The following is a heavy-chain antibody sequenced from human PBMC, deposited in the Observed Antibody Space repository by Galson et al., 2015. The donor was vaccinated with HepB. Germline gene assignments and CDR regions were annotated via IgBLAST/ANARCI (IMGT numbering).Heavy chain of an antibody. CDR2: ISGSGGST. V-gene: IGHV3-23*01. Sequence: SLRLSCAASGFTFSSYAMSWVRQAPGKGLEWVSAISGSGGSTYYADSVKGRFTISRDNSKNTLYLQMNSLRAEDTAVYYCAKGRAGGFNPVVLPPFDYWGQGTLVTVSS. D-gene: IGHD2-15*01. CDR1: GFTFSSYA. J-gene: IGHJ4*02. CDR3: AKGRAGGFNPVVLPPFDY.